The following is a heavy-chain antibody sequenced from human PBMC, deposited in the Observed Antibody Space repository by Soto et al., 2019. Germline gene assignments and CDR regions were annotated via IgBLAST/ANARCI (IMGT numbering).Heavy chain of an antibody. CDR3: ARDPAYGMDV. J-gene: IGHJ6*02. V-gene: IGHV1-69*01. CDR1: GGTFSSHA. CDR2: IIPIFGTA. Sequence: QVQLVQSGAEVKKPGSSVKVSCKASGGTFSSHAISWVRQAPGQGLEWMGGIIPIFGTANYAQTFKGRVTITADESTTTDYMELSSLRSEDTAVYYCARDPAYGMDVWGQGTTVTVSS. D-gene: IGHD2-2*01.